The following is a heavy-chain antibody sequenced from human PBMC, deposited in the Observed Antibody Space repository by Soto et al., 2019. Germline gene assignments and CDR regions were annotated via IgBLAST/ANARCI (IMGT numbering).Heavy chain of an antibody. Sequence: RGASLKISCKGSGYSFTSYWIGWVRQMPGKGLEWMGIIYPGDSDTRYSPSFQGQVTISADKSISTAYLQWSSLKASDTAMYYCARHPKTAVAGRVQGWFDPWGQGTLVTVSS. D-gene: IGHD6-19*01. CDR1: GYSFTSYW. J-gene: IGHJ5*02. V-gene: IGHV5-51*01. CDR2: IYPGDSDT. CDR3: ARHPKTAVAGRVQGWFDP.